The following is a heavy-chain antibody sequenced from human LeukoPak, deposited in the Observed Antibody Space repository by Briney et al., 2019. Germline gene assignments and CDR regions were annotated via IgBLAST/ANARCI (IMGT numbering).Heavy chain of an antibody. CDR1: GFSVTTYA. V-gene: IGHV3-23*01. CDR3: AKGRWGLTINNFDI. J-gene: IGHJ3*02. Sequence: PGESLRLSCAASGFSVTTYAMGWVRQAPGKGLEWVSVISDRGDSTHYADSLKGRFTISRDSSKNTLYLQMNSLRGEDTAVYYCAKGRWGLTINNFDIWGQGTMVTVSS. CDR2: ISDRGDST. D-gene: IGHD3-9*01.